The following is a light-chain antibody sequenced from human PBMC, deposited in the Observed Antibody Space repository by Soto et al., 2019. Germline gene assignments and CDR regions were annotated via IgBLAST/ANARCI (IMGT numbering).Light chain of an antibody. Sequence: QSVLTQPASVSGSPGQSITISCTGTSSDVGGYIYVSWYQHHPGKAPKLIIYEATNRPSGVSNRFSGSRSENTASLTISGLQAEDEADYYCCSYAGSYTYVFGTGTKVTVL. CDR2: EAT. CDR1: SSDVGGYIY. CDR3: CSYAGSYTYV. V-gene: IGLV2-14*01. J-gene: IGLJ1*01.